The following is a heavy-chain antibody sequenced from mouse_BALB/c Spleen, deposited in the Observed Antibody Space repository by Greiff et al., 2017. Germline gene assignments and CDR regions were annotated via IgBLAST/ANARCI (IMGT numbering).Heavy chain of an antibody. Sequence: DVMLVESGGGLVKPGGSLKLSCAASGFTFSDYYMYWVRQTPEKRLEWVATISDGGSYTYYPDSVKGRFTISRDNAKNNLYLQMSSLKSEDTAMYYCARVGGDYWGQGTSVTVSS. CDR3: ARVGGDY. V-gene: IGHV5-4*02. CDR2: ISDGGSYT. J-gene: IGHJ4*01. CDR1: GFTFSDYY. D-gene: IGHD3-3*01.